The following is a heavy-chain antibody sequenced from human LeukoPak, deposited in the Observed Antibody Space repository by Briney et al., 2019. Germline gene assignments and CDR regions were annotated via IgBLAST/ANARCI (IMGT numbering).Heavy chain of an antibody. CDR3: AKDRYGCTSGYSYNPFVS. Sequence: GGSLRLSCATSGFTFSSYAMSCVREAPGKGLEWVSVFSGSGTSTFYADSVKGRFTISRDNSKKTLYLQMNSLRAEDTAVYYCAKDRYGCTSGYSYNPFVSWGQGTLGTVSS. J-gene: IGHJ4*02. CDR2: FSGSGTST. D-gene: IGHD5-18*01. V-gene: IGHV3-23*01. CDR1: GFTFSSYA.